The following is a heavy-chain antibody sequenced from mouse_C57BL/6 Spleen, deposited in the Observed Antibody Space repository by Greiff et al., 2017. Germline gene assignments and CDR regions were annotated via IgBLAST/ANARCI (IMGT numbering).Heavy chain of an antibody. CDR1: GYTFTSYW. Sequence: VQLQQPGTELVKPGASVALSCKASGYTFTSYWMHWVKQRPGQGLEWIGYINPSNGGTNYNEKFKSKATLTVDKSSSTAYMQLSSRTSEDSAVYYCARCGGGLPLDDGGQGTTRTVSS. V-gene: IGHV1-53*01. D-gene: IGHD2-4*01. CDR3: ARCGGGLPLDD. J-gene: IGHJ2*01. CDR2: INPSNGGT.